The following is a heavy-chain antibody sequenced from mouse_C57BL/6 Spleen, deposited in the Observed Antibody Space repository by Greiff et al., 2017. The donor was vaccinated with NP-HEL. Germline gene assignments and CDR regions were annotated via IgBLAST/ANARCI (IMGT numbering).Heavy chain of an antibody. J-gene: IGHJ2*01. V-gene: IGHV1-82*01. CDR2: IYPGDGDT. D-gene: IGHD3-2*02. Sequence: QVQLQQSGPELVKPGASVKISCKASGYAFSSSWMNWVKQRPGKGLEWIGRIYPGDGDTNYNGKFKSKATLTVDTSSSTAYMQLSSLTSEDSAVYYCARDSSGYVDFDYWGQGTTLTVSS. CDR1: GYAFSSSW. CDR3: ARDSSGYVDFDY.